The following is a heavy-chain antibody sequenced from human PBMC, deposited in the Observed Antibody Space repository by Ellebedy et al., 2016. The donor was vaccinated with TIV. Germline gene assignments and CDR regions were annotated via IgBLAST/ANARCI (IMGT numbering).Heavy chain of an antibody. CDR3: ARGRQDTPMAFDY. J-gene: IGHJ4*02. Sequence: MPSETLSLTCTVSGGSISSYYWSWIRQPQGKGLEWIGYIYYSGSTNYNPSLKSRVTISVDTSKNQFSLKLSSVTAAETAVYYCARGRQDTPMAFDYWGQGTLVTVSS. V-gene: IGHV4-59*12. D-gene: IGHD5-18*01. CDR1: GGSISSYY. CDR2: IYYSGST.